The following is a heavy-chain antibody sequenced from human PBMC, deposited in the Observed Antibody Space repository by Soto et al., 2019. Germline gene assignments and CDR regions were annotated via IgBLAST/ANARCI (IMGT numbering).Heavy chain of an antibody. D-gene: IGHD3-22*01. J-gene: IGHJ4*02. CDR2: MNPNSGNT. CDR1: GYTFTSYD. Sequence: QVQLVQSGAEVKKPGASVKVSCKASGYTFTSYDINWVRQATGQGLEWMGWMNPNSGNTGYAQKFQGRVTMTRNTSIRTAYKELSSLRSEGTAVYYCARAGYYDSSGYSDYWGQGTLVTVSS. CDR3: ARAGYYDSSGYSDY. V-gene: IGHV1-8*01.